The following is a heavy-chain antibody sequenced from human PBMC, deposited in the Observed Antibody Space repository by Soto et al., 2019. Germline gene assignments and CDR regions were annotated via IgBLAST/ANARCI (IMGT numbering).Heavy chain of an antibody. CDR3: ARESLQFSHCSGGSCYGRIFDY. CDR1: GGSFSGYY. J-gene: IGHJ4*02. Sequence: SETLSLTCAVYGGSFSGYYWSWIRQPPGKGLEWIGEINHSGSTNYNPSLKSRVTISVDTSKNQFSLKLSSVTAADTAVYYCARESLQFSHCSGGSCYGRIFDYWGQGTLVTVSS. CDR2: INHSGST. V-gene: IGHV4-34*01. D-gene: IGHD2-15*01.